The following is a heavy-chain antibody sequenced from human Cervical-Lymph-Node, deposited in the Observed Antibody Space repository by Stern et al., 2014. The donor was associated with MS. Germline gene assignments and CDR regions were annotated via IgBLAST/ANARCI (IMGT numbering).Heavy chain of an antibody. Sequence: VQLVQSGAEVRKSGESLKISCKDSGYGFTSYWIAWVRQMPGKGLEWMGTIYPGDSDTRYNPSFQGQVTISADWSSSTAYLQWSSLKASDSAIYYCAKKNSGYFPFDSWGQGTLVTVSS. V-gene: IGHV5-51*03. CDR2: IYPGDSDT. J-gene: IGHJ4*02. CDR1: GYGFTSYW. CDR3: AKKNSGYFPFDS. D-gene: IGHD3-22*01.